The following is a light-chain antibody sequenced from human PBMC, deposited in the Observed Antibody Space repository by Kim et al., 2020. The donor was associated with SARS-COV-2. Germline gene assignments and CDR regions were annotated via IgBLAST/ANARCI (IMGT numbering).Light chain of an antibody. CDR2: LEERGTY. Sequence: GSSVKLTCTLSSGHITYMIAWHQQQPGKAPRYLMNLEERGTYIKGSGVPDRFSGSSSGADRYLTISNLQSEDEADYYCETWDNYVVFGGGTQLTVL. J-gene: IGLJ2*01. V-gene: IGLV4-60*03. CDR3: ETWDNYVV. CDR1: SGHITYM.